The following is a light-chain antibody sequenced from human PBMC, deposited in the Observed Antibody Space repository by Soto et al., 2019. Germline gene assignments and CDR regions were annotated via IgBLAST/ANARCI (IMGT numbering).Light chain of an antibody. CDR1: NIGSKS. Sequence: SSVLTQPPSVSVAPGQTARITCGGNNIGSKSVHWYQQKPGQAPVVVVYDDSDRPSGIPERFSGSNSGNTATLTVSRVEAGDEADYYCQVWDSGSDHHVVFGGGTKLTVL. CDR2: DDS. V-gene: IGLV3-21*02. CDR3: QVWDSGSDHHVV. J-gene: IGLJ2*01.